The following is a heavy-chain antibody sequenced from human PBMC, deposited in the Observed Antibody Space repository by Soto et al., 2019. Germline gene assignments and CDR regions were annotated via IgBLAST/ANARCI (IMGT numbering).Heavy chain of an antibody. D-gene: IGHD6-19*01. CDR1: GFTVSSNC. CDR2: IYSGGST. J-gene: IGHJ4*02. V-gene: IGHV3-66*01. CDR3: ASGAWLDIFDY. Sequence: GGSLRLSCAASGFTVSSNCMSWVRQAPGKGLEWVSVIYSGGSTYYADSVKGRFTISRDNSKNTLYLQMNSLRAEDTAVYYCASGAWLDIFDYWGQGNLVPVS.